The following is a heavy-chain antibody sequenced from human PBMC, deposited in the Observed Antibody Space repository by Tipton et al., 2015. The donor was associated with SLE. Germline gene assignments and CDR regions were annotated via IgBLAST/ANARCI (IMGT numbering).Heavy chain of an antibody. J-gene: IGHJ4*02. Sequence: SLRLSCAASGFTFSSYWMSWVRQAPGKGLEWVANIKQDGSEKYYVDSVKGRFTISRDNAKNSLYLQMNSLRAEDTAVYYCARVDGAAAVKAFDYWGQGTLVTVSS. CDR1: GFTFSSYW. D-gene: IGHD6-25*01. CDR2: IKQDGSEK. V-gene: IGHV3-7*01. CDR3: ARVDGAAAVKAFDY.